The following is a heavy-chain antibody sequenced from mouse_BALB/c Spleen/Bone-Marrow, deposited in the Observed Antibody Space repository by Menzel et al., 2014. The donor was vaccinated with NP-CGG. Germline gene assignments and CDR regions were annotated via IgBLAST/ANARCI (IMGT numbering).Heavy chain of an antibody. Sequence: EVQLQQSGAELVKPGASVKLSCTASGFNIKDTYMHWVKQRPEQGLEWIGRIDPANGNTKYDPKFQGKANITADTSSNTAYLQLSSLTSEDTAVYYCASYYYGRYFDVWGAGTTVTVSS. CDR1: GFNIKDTY. CDR2: IDPANGNT. D-gene: IGHD1-1*01. J-gene: IGHJ1*01. V-gene: IGHV14-3*02. CDR3: ASYYYGRYFDV.